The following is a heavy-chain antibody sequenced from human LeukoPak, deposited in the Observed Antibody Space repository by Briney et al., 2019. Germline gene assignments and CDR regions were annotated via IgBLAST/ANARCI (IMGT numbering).Heavy chain of an antibody. CDR1: GGSIGSSSYY. CDR3: ARGLTVSRYGMDV. V-gene: IGHV4-39*01. D-gene: IGHD2-21*02. J-gene: IGHJ6*02. CDR2: IYYSGST. Sequence: SETLSLTCTVSGGSIGSSSYYWGWIRQPPGKGLEWIGSIYYSGSTYYNPSLKSRVTISVDTSKNQFSLKLSSVTAADTAVYYCARGLTVSRYGMDVWGQGTTVTVSS.